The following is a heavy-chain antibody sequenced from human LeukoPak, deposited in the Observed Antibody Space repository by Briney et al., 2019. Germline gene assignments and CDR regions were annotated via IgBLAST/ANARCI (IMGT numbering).Heavy chain of an antibody. V-gene: IGHV4-34*01. CDR3: ARVLGNWNDVGGYFDY. D-gene: IGHD1-20*01. Sequence: PSETLSLTCAVYGGSFSGYYWSWIRQPPGKRLEWIGEINHSGSTNYNPSLKSRVTISVDTSKNQFSLKLSSVTAADTAVYYCARVLGNWNDVGGYFDYWGQGTLVTVSS. J-gene: IGHJ4*02. CDR2: INHSGST. CDR1: GGSFSGYY.